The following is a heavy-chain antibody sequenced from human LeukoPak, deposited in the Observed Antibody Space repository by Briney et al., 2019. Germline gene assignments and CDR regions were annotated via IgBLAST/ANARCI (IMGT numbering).Heavy chain of an antibody. Sequence: PGGSLRLSCAASGFTFSSYAMGWVRQAPGKGLEWVSAISGSDDSTYYADSVKGRFTISRDNSKNTLYLKMNSLRAEDTAVYYCAKDPLEMSYFDYWGQGTLVTVSS. CDR1: GFTFSSYA. CDR2: ISGSDDST. V-gene: IGHV3-23*01. J-gene: IGHJ4*02. CDR3: AKDPLEMSYFDY. D-gene: IGHD5-24*01.